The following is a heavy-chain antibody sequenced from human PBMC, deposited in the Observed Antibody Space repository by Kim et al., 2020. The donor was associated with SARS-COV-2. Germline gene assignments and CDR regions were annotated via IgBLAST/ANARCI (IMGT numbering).Heavy chain of an antibody. CDR3: AVILRGNF. CDR2: IFSGGST. CDR1: GRSISGTTYS. V-gene: IGHV4-39*01. Sequence: SETLSLTCSVSGRSISGTTYSWDWIRQPPGKGLEWIGTIFSGGSTYYNPSLQSRVTISVDTSKNQFSLDLSSVTAADTAVYYCAVILRGNFWGQGTLVTV. D-gene: IGHD1-26*01. J-gene: IGHJ4*02.